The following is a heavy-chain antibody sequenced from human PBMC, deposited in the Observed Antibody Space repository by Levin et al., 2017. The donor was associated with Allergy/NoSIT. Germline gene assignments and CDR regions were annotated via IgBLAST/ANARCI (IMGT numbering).Heavy chain of an antibody. Sequence: GESLKISCQGSGHSFTSHWVGWVRQMPGKGLEWMGIFNPGDSTTRYSPSFQGRVTISVDKSISIAYLQWSSLEASDTAMYYCASHSVDGAFDIWGQGTLVTVPS. J-gene: IGHJ3*02. D-gene: IGHD2-21*01. CDR1: GHSFTSHW. CDR2: FNPGDSTT. CDR3: ASHSVDGAFDI. V-gene: IGHV5-51*01.